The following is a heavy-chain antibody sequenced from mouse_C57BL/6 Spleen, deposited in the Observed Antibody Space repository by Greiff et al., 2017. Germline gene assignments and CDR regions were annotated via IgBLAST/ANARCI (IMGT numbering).Heavy chain of an antibody. CDR2: ISDGGSYT. Sequence: EVKLVESGGGLVKPGGSLKLSCAASGFTFSSYAMSWVRQTPEKRLEWVATISDGGSYTYYPDNVKGRFTISRDNAKNNLYLQMSHLKSEDTAMYYCARDRDSNYELWYFDVWGTGTTVTVSS. V-gene: IGHV5-4*01. CDR1: GFTFSSYA. CDR3: ARDRDSNYELWYFDV. D-gene: IGHD2-5*01. J-gene: IGHJ1*03.